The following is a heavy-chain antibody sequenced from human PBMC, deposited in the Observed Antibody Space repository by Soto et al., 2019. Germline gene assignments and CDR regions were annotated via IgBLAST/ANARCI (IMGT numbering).Heavy chain of an antibody. V-gene: IGHV1-8*01. CDR3: ARAPIAAAV. CDR1: GYPFTSYD. Sequence: ASVKVSFEAAGYPFTSYDINWVRQATGQGLEWMGWMNPNSGNTGYAQKFQGRVTMTRNTSISTAYMELSSLRSEDTAVYYCARAPIAAAVWGQGTLVTVSS. CDR2: MNPNSGNT. J-gene: IGHJ4*02. D-gene: IGHD6-13*01.